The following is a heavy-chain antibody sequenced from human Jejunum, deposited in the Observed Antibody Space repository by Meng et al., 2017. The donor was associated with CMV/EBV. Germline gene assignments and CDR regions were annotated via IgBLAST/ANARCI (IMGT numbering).Heavy chain of an antibody. CDR2: IYSHDNT. CDR3: ARGYEATGFYPPFDS. V-gene: IGHV2-70*20. J-gene: IGHJ4*02. D-gene: IGHD3-9*01. Sequence: FSLTTSGMWLSAAPHPPGKAVASLSFIYSHDNTYSLPSLQPPLPLSRDTSKNQVVLTMTNMDPEDTATYYCARGYEATGFYPPFDSWGQGTLVTVSS. CDR1: FSLTTSGMW.